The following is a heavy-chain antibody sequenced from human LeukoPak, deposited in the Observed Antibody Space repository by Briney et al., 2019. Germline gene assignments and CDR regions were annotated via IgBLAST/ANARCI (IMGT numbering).Heavy chain of an antibody. Sequence: ASVKVSCKASGYTFTSYAMHWVRQAPGQRLEWMGWTNAGNGNTKYSQEFQGRVTITRDTSASTAYMELSRLRSDDTAVYYCARVGIVLMVYASFWDYWGQGTLVTVSS. V-gene: IGHV1-3*01. J-gene: IGHJ4*02. D-gene: IGHD2-8*01. CDR2: TNAGNGNT. CDR1: GYTFTSYA. CDR3: ARVGIVLMVYASFWDY.